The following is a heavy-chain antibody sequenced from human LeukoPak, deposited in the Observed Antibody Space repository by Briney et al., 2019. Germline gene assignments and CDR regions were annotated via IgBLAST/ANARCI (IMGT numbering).Heavy chain of an antibody. D-gene: IGHD2-2*01. CDR2: ISYGENNI. CDR1: GFSFSSYA. Sequence: PGGSLRLSCAASGFSFSSYAMHWVRQAPGKGLEWVAVISYGENNIYYVDSVKGRFTISRDNSKNTLSLQMNSLRAEDTAIYYCAKDRVRGYGDALVHFDHWGQGTLVTVSS. J-gene: IGHJ4*02. CDR3: AKDRVRGYGDALVHFDH. V-gene: IGHV3-30*18.